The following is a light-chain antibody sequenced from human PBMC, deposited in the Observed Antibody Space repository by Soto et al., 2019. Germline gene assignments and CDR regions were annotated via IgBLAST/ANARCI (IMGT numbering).Light chain of an antibody. J-gene: IGLJ2*01. CDR3: ETWDINTQVV. Sequence: QLVLTQSSSASASLGSSVKLTCTLSSGHRTYIIAWHQQQPGKAPRYLMKIEGRGSYNKGSGVPDRFSGSSSGADRYLTISNLQSEDEADYYCETWDINTQVVFGGGTKLTVL. CDR2: IEGRGSY. V-gene: IGLV4-60*03. CDR1: SGHRTYI.